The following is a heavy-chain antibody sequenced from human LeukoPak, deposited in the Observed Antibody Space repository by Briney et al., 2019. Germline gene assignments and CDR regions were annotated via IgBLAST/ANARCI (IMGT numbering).Heavy chain of an antibody. CDR2: IIPIFGTA. Sequence: GASVNVPCKASGGTFSSYAISWVRQAPGQGLEWMGGIIPIFGTASYAQKFQGRVTITADESTSTAYMELSSLRSEDTAVYYCASSRSYVFRSGGYNYFFDYWGQGTLVTVSS. CDR3: ASSRSYVFRSGGYNYFFDY. D-gene: IGHD5-24*01. V-gene: IGHV1-69*13. J-gene: IGHJ4*02. CDR1: GGTFSSYA.